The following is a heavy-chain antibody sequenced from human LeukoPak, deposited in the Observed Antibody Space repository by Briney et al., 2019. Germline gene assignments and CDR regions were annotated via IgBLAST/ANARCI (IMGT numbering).Heavy chain of an antibody. V-gene: IGHV3-23*01. CDR3: ARCRGSYCSGGTCYDYYFDY. CDR2: ISGSGGST. Sequence: GGSLRLSCAASGFTFSSYAMSWVRQAPGKGLEWVSGISGSGGSTYYADSVKGRFTISRDNSKNTLYLQMNSLRAEDTAVYYCARCRGSYCSGGTCYDYYFDYWGQGTLVTVSS. CDR1: GFTFSSYA. D-gene: IGHD2-15*01. J-gene: IGHJ4*02.